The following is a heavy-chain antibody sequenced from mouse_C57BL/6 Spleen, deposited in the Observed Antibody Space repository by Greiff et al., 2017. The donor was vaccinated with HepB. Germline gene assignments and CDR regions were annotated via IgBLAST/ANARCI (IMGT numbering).Heavy chain of an antibody. CDR1: GYAFSSSW. D-gene: IGHD2-2*01. CDR2: IYPGDGDT. J-gene: IGHJ2*01. V-gene: IGHV1-82*01. Sequence: VKLQESGPELVKPGASVKISCKASGYAFSSSWMNWVKQRPGKGLEWIGRIYPGDGDTNYNGKFKGKATLTADKSSSTAYMQLSSLTSEDSAVYFCAKRGWYGYEGYFDYWGQGTTLTVSS. CDR3: AKRGWYGYEGYFDY.